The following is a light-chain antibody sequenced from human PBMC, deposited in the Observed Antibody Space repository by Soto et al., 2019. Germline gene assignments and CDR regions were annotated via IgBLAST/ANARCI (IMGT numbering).Light chain of an antibody. V-gene: IGKV3-20*01. CDR2: GAS. CDR1: QSVSPY. J-gene: IGKJ3*01. Sequence: EIVLTQSPGTLSLSPGERATLSCRANQSVSPYLAWYQHKPGQAPRLLIYGASSRATGIPDRFSGSGSGTDFTLTISRLEPEDFAVYYCQQYGSSPPVTFGPGTKVDIK. CDR3: QQYGSSPPVT.